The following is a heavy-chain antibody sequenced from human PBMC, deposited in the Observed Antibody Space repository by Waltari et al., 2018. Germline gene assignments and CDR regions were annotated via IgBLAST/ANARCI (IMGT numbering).Heavy chain of an antibody. Sequence: EVQLVEFGGGLVKPGGSLRLSCAASGFTFSSYSMNWVRQAPGKGLEWVSSISSSSSYIYYADSVKGRFTISRDNAKNSLYLQMNSLRAEDTAVYYCARDLYGFNIRLVQAYGMDVWGQGTTVTVSS. V-gene: IGHV3-21*01. CDR3: ARDLYGFNIRLVQAYGMDV. CDR2: ISSSSSYI. D-gene: IGHD3-10*01. J-gene: IGHJ6*02. CDR1: GFTFSSYS.